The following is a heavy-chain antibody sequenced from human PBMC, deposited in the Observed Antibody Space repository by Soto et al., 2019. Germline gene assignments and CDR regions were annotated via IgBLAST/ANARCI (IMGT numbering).Heavy chain of an antibody. V-gene: IGHV3-30-3*01. CDR2: ISYDGSNK. D-gene: IGHD3-3*01. Sequence: GGSLRLSCAASGFTFSSYAMHWVRQAPGKGLEWVAVISYDGSNKYYADSVKGRFTISRDNSKNTLYLQMNSLRAEDTAVYYCARDLSGYYTGVLWIWGQGTLVTVSS. J-gene: IGHJ4*02. CDR1: GFTFSSYA. CDR3: ARDLSGYYTGVLWI.